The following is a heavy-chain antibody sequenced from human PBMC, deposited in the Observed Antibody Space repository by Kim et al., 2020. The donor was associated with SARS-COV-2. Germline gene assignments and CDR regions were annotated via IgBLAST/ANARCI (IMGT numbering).Heavy chain of an antibody. D-gene: IGHD1-26*01. V-gene: IGHV5-51*01. Sequence: PSRQGQVTISADKSIRTAYLQWSSLKAADTAMYYCARHGGSPRAGGFDPWGQGTLVTVSS. J-gene: IGHJ5*02. CDR3: ARHGGSPRAGGFDP.